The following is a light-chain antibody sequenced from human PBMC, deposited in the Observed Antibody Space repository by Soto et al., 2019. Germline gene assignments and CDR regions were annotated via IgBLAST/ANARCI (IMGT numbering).Light chain of an antibody. V-gene: IGLV1-51*02. Sequence: QSVLTQPPSVSVAPGQKVTISCSGSSSNIGKNFVSWYQQLPGTAPKLLIYEHIKRPSGIPDRFSGSKSGTSATLGITGLQTGDEADYYCGTWDSSLSAEVFGTGTKVTVL. CDR2: EHI. CDR1: SSNIGKNF. J-gene: IGLJ1*01. CDR3: GTWDSSLSAEV.